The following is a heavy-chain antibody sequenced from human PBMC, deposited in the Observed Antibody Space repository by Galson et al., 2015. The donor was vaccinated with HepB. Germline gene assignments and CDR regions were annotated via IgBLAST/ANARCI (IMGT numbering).Heavy chain of an antibody. J-gene: IGHJ5*02. CDR1: GFTFSSYA. D-gene: IGHD2-2*01. CDR3: AKIDCSSVSCPRCGFDP. V-gene: IGHV3-23*01. CDR2: ISGGGSSK. Sequence: SLRLSCAASGFTFSSYAMNWVRQAPGKGLEWVSAISGGGSSKYYADSVKGRFTISRDNSKNTLYLQMNSLRAEDTAVYYCAKIDCSSVSCPRCGFDPWGQGTLVTVSS.